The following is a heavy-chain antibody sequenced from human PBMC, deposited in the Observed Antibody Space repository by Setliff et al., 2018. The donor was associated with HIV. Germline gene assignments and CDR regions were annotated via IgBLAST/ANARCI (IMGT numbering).Heavy chain of an antibody. CDR2: IYTSGST. J-gene: IGHJ4*02. D-gene: IGHD3-16*02. V-gene: IGHV4-61*09. CDR1: GDFISSGSYY. CDR3: ARRKSGSSYRFFNY. Sequence: SETLSLTCIVSGDFISSGSYYWTWTRQPAGKGLEWIGHIYTSGSTNYNPSLKSRVTLSVDPSNNQFSLNLTSVTAADTAVYYCARRKSGSSYRFFNYWGLGSLVTVSS.